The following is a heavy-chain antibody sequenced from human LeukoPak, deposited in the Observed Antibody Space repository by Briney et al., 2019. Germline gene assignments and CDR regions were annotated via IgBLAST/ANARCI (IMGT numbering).Heavy chain of an antibody. V-gene: IGHV1-69*01. D-gene: IGHD6-13*01. CDR3: ARGGWSGDSSSWFPSWFDP. CDR1: GCTFSSYA. J-gene: IGHJ5*02. CDR2: IIPIFVTA. Sequence: SVKVSCKASGCTFSSYAISWVRQAPGQGLEWMGGIIPIFVTANYAQKFQGRVTITADESTSTDYMELSSLRSEDTAVYYCARGGWSGDSSSWFPSWFDPWGQGTLVTVSS.